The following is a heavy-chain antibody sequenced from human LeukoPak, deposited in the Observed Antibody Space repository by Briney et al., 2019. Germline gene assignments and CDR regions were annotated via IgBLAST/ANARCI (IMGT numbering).Heavy chain of an antibody. Sequence: PGGSLRLSCAASGFTFSSYSMNWVRQAPGKGLEWVSYISSSSSTIYYADSVKGRFTISRDNAKNSLYLQMNSLRAEDTAVYYCAREADQGVNYWGRGTLVTVSS. CDR1: GFTFSSYS. CDR2: ISSSSSTI. CDR3: AREADQGVNY. V-gene: IGHV3-48*01. J-gene: IGHJ4*02. D-gene: IGHD2-2*01.